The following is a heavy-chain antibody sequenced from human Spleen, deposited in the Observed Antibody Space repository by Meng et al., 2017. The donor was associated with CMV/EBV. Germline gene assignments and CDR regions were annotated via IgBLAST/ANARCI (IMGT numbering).Heavy chain of an antibody. D-gene: IGHD3-3*01. CDR2: VSGSGGST. J-gene: IGHJ4*02. V-gene: IGHV3-23*01. CDR3: AKVSLEWLSLYYLDY. Sequence: ASGLTFSDYAMTWVRQAPGKGLQWVSAVSGSGGSTYYADSVKGRFTISRDNSKNTLYLQMNSLRAEDTAVYYCAKVSLEWLSLYYLDYWGQGTLVTVSS. CDR1: GLTFSDYA.